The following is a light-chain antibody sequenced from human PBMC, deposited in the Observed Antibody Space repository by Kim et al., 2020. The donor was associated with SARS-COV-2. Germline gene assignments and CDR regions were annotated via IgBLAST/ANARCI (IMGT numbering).Light chain of an antibody. Sequence: HGEKASSTGAGEKWGDKDACGYQQKPGQAPVRVIYQDSKGPSGVPERFSGSKSGNTAALTISGTQAMDEADYYCEAWDSSTARVVFGGGTQLTVL. CDR2: QDS. CDR3: EAWDSSTARVV. J-gene: IGLJ2*01. CDR1: KWGDKD. V-gene: IGLV3-1*01.